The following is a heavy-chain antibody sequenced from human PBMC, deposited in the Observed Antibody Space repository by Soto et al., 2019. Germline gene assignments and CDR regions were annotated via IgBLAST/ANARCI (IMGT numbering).Heavy chain of an antibody. CDR2: IKSKSEGETR. Sequence: EVHVVESGGDLVRPGGSLTLSCATSRFMFSSAWMSWVRQAPGRGLEWVARIKSKSEGETRDYAAPVKGRFDISRDDSKKMVYLQMNSLKAEDTGLCYCVEGWNDFWGQGTLVTVSS. J-gene: IGHJ4*02. V-gene: IGHV3-15*01. CDR3: VEGWNDF. CDR1: RFMFSSAW. D-gene: IGHD1-1*01.